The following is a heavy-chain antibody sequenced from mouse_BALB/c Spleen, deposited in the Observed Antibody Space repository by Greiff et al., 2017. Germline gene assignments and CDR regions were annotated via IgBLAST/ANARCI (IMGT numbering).Heavy chain of an antibody. Sequence: VQLQESGPGLVKPSQSLSLTCSVTGYSITSGYYWNWIRQFPGNKLEWMGYISYDGSNNYNPSLKNRISITRDTSKNQFFLKLNSVTTEDTATYYCARGITTGPMDYWGQGTSVTVSS. D-gene: IGHD1-1*01. CDR2: ISYDGSN. CDR3: ARGITTGPMDY. CDR1: GYSITSGYY. J-gene: IGHJ4*01. V-gene: IGHV3-6*02.